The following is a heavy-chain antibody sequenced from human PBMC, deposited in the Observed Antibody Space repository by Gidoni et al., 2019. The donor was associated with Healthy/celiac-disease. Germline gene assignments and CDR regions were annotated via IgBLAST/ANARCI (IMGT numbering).Heavy chain of an antibody. Sequence: EVQLVESGGGLVKPGGSLRRSCAASGFTFSSYSMNWVRQAPGKGLEWVSSIRSSSSYIYYADSVKGRFTISRDNAKNSLYLQMNSLRAEDTAVYYCARGPTRYFDYWGQGTLVTVSS. CDR1: GFTFSSYS. CDR2: IRSSSSYI. V-gene: IGHV3-21*01. J-gene: IGHJ4*02. CDR3: ARGPTRYFDY.